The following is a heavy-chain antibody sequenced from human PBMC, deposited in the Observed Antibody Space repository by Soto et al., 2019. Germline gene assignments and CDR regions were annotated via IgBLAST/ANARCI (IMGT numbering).Heavy chain of an antibody. CDR3: ARHDCISTSCYYYYYYGMDV. Sequence: QVQLVQSGAEVKKPGSSVKVSCKASGGTFSSYAISWVRQAPGQGLEWMGGIIPIFGTANYAQKFQGRGTITADDSTSTAYMELSSLRSEDTAVYYCARHDCISTSCYYYYYYGMDVWGQGTTVTVSS. J-gene: IGHJ6*02. D-gene: IGHD2-2*01. CDR1: GGTFSSYA. V-gene: IGHV1-69*12. CDR2: IIPIFGTA.